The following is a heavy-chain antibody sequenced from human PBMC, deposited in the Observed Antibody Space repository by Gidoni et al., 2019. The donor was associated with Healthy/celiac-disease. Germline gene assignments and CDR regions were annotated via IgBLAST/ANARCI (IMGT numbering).Heavy chain of an antibody. CDR1: GYTFTDFS. J-gene: IGHJ4*01. CDR3: ASRNWRADPYNLDH. CDR2: INPDNGET. Sequence: QVQLLQSGAGVKTPGASLKVSCQVSGYTFTDFSLHWLRQVPGQGPEWMGWINPDNGETRYAQKFQGRLTITRAASISTGYMEMTRLQPDDTAVYYCASRNWRADPYNLDHWGQGSLVTV. D-gene: IGHD1-1*01. V-gene: IGHV1-2*02.